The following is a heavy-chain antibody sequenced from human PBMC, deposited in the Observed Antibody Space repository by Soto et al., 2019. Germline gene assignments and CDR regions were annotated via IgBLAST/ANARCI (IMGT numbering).Heavy chain of an antibody. CDR2: IYYSGST. J-gene: IGHJ4*02. V-gene: IGHV4-59*01. CDR3: ARGGYSSSPHYFDY. CDR1: GGSISSYY. Sequence: SETLSLNCTVSGGSISSYYWSWIRQPPGKGLEWIGYIYYSGSTNYNPSLKSRVTISVDTSKNQFSLKLSSVTAADTAVYYCARGGYSSSPHYFDYWGQGTLVTVSS. D-gene: IGHD6-13*01.